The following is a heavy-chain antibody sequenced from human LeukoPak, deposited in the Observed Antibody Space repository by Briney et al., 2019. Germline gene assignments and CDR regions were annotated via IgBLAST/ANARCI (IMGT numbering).Heavy chain of an antibody. CDR2: INPSGGST. CDR1: GYTFTGYY. Sequence: ASVKVSCKASGYTFTGYYMHWVRQAPGQGLEWMGIINPSGGSTSYAQKFQGRVTMTRDMSTSTVYMELSSLRSEDTAVYYCARDRKVATIFAADARWSSYFDYWGQGTLVTVSS. CDR3: ARDRKVATIFAADARWSSYFDY. J-gene: IGHJ4*02. V-gene: IGHV1-46*01. D-gene: IGHD5-12*01.